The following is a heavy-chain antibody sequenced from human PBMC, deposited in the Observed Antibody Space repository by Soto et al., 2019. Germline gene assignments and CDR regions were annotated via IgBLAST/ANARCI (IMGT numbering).Heavy chain of an antibody. CDR3: ARAIETAMDPCDY. CDR1: GFSFTTYA. Sequence: GGSLRLSCAASGFSFTTYAMHWVRQAPGKGLEWVAVISDDGSIKYYADFVKGRFTISRDNSKNTFYLQMNSLRGDDTALYYCARAIETAMDPCDYWGQGALVTVSS. CDR2: ISDDGSIK. J-gene: IGHJ4*02. D-gene: IGHD5-18*01. V-gene: IGHV3-30-3*01.